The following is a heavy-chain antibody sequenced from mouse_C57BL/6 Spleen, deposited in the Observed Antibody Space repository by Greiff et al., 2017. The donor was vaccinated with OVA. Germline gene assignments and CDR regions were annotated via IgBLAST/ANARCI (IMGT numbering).Heavy chain of an antibody. CDR1: GYTFTSYW. CDR3: APYDLYWYFNV. Sequence: QVQLQQPGAELVKPGASVKLSCKASGYTFTSYWMHWVKQRPGQGLEWIGMIHPNSGSTNYNEKFKSKATLTVDKSSSTAYMQLSSLTSEDSAVYYCAPYDLYWYFNVWGTGTTVTVSS. CDR2: IHPNSGST. V-gene: IGHV1-64*01. J-gene: IGHJ1*03. D-gene: IGHD2-10*02.